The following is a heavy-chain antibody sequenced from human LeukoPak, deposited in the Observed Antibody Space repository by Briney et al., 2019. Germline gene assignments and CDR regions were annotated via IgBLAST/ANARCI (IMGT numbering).Heavy chain of an antibody. D-gene: IGHD4-23*01. CDR1: GYTFTSYG. Sequence: ASVKVSCKASGYTFTSYGISWVRQAPGQGHEWMGWISAYNGNTNYAQKLQGRVTMTTDTSTSTAYMELRSLRSDDTAVYYCARDQGYGGKGPYYYYYGMDVWGQGTTVTVSS. CDR2: ISAYNGNT. V-gene: IGHV1-18*01. J-gene: IGHJ6*02. CDR3: ARDQGYGGKGPYYYYYGMDV.